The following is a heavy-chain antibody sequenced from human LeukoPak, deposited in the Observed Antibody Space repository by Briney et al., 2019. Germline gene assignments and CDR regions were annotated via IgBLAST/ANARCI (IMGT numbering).Heavy chain of an antibody. Sequence: GGSLRLSCAVSGFTFSSYWMSWVRQAPGKGLEWVANIKQDGSEKYYVDSVKGRFTISRDNAKNSLYLQMNSLRADDTAVFYCARGLTVDFWGQGTLVIVSS. CDR3: ARGLTVDF. D-gene: IGHD4/OR15-4a*01. CDR1: GFTFSSYW. CDR2: IKQDGSEK. V-gene: IGHV3-7*04. J-gene: IGHJ4*02.